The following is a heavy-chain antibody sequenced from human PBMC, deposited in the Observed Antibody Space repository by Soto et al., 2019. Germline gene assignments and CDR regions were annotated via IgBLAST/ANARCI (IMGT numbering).Heavy chain of an antibody. CDR3: ARPQYSYGEFGY. CDR2: IGKSGSPI. V-gene: IGHV3-48*03. D-gene: IGHD5-18*01. J-gene: IGHJ4*02. Sequence: VQLVESGGGLVQPGGSLRLSCAASGFTFGIYEMNWVRQAPGKGLEWLSYIGKSGSPIYYADSVKGRFTISRDDAKNLLYLQMNTLSADDTGVYYCARPQYSYGEFGYWGQGTVVIVSS. CDR1: GFTFGIYE.